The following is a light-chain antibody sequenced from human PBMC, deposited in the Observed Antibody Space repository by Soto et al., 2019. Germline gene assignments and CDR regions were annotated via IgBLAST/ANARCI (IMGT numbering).Light chain of an antibody. CDR3: QLYKNWPLT. Sequence: EIVMTQSPATLSVSPGERATLSCRASQSVSSSLAWYQQKPGQAPRLLVYDASNRATGIPDRFSGSGSGTECNLTVTSLQSEDFAVYYCQLYKNWPLTFGGGTKVEIK. CDR1: QSVSSS. CDR2: DAS. J-gene: IGKJ4*01. V-gene: IGKV3-15*01.